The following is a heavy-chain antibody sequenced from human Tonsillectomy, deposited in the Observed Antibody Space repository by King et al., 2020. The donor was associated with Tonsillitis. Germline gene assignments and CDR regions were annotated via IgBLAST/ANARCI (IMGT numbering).Heavy chain of an antibody. CDR2: ISYDGSNE. Sequence: VQLVESGGGVVQPGRSLRLSCAASGFTFRSYGMHWVRQAPGKGLEWVAVISYDGSNEYYADSVKGRFTISRDNSKNTLYLQMNSLRAEDTVVYYCARKDYGDYDYYYGMDVWGQGTTVTVSS. CDR3: ARKDYGDYDYYYGMDV. J-gene: IGHJ6*02. D-gene: IGHD4-17*01. V-gene: IGHV3-33*05. CDR1: GFTFRSYG.